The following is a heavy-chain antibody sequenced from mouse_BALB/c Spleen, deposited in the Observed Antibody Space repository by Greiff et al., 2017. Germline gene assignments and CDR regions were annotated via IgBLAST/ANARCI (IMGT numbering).Heavy chain of an antibody. CDR1: GYAFTNYL. J-gene: IGHJ2*01. Sequence: QVQLQQSGAELVRPGTSVKVSCKASGYAFTNYLIEWVKQRPGQGLEWIGVINPGSGGTNYNEKFKGKATLTADKSSSTAYMQLSSLTSDDSAVYVCSRGGPYGNYGDYWGQGTTLTVSS. V-gene: IGHV1-54*01. CDR3: SRGGPYGNYGDY. D-gene: IGHD2-1*01. CDR2: INPGSGGT.